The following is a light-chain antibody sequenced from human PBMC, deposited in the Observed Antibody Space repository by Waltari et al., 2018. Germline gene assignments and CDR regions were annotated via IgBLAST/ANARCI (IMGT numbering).Light chain of an antibody. CDR3: QQSYSVPPYT. CDR2: SAS. J-gene: IGKJ2*01. V-gene: IGKV1-39*01. Sequence: DIQMTQSPSSLSASAGDRVTITCRASQSISNYLNWYQQKPGKAPKVLIYSASALQSGVPSMFSGSGSGTDFTLTISSLQPEDFATYYCQQSYSVPPYTFGQGTKLEIK. CDR1: QSISNY.